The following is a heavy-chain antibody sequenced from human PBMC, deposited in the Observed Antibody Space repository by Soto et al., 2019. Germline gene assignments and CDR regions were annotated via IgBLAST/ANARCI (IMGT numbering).Heavy chain of an antibody. J-gene: IGHJ6*02. V-gene: IGHV3-9*01. CDR1: GFTFDDYA. D-gene: IGHD1-1*01. CDR2: ISWNSGSI. CDR3: AKDIGETGKFLFYYYYGMDV. Sequence: PGGSLRLSCAASGFTFDDYAMHWVRQAPGKGLEWVSGISWNSGSIGYADSVKGRFTISRDNAKNSLYLQMNSLRAEDTALYYCAKDIGETGKFLFYYYYGMDVWGQGTTVTVSS.